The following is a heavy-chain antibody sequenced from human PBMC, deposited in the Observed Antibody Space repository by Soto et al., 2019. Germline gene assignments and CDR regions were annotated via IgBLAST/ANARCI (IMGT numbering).Heavy chain of an antibody. CDR1: GFTFSSYA. J-gene: IGHJ5*02. Sequence: HPGGSLRLSCAASGFTFSSYAMHWVRQAPGKGLEWVAVISYDGSNKYYADSVKGRFTISRDNSKNTLYLQMNSLRAEDTAVYYCARDLLNRYDSSGYSLNQISNWFDPWGQGTLVTVSS. V-gene: IGHV3-30-3*01. CDR2: ISYDGSNK. D-gene: IGHD3-22*01. CDR3: ARDLLNRYDSSGYSLNQISNWFDP.